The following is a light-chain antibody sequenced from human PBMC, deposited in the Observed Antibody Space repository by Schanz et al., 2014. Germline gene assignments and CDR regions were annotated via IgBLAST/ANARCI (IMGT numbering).Light chain of an antibody. V-gene: IGLV2-8*01. CDR2: EVS. CDR3: CSYAGTNNFGV. J-gene: IGLJ3*02. Sequence: QSALTQPPSASGSPGQSVTISCPGISDVGGYNYVSWYQHHPGKAPKLMIYEVSERPSGVPDRFSGSKSGNTASLTVSGLQAEDEADYYCCSYAGTNNFGVFGGGTKLTVL. CDR1: SDVGGYNY.